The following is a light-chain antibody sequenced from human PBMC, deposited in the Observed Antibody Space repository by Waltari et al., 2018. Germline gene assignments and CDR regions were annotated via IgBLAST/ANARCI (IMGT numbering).Light chain of an antibody. CDR2: GSN. J-gene: IGLJ2*01. Sequence: QSVLTQPPSASGTPGQTVTISCSGSSSNIGPSTVTWSQLPPGTAPKLLIYGSNQRPSGVPDRFSGSKSGTSASLAISGLQSEDEADYYCAAWDDSLNGVVFGGGTTLTVL. CDR1: SSNIGPST. V-gene: IGLV1-44*01. CDR3: AAWDDSLNGVV.